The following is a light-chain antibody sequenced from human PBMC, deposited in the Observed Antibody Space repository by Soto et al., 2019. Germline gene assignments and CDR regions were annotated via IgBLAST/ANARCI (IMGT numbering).Light chain of an antibody. CDR3: QQYNVWPLT. CDR2: VAS. CDR1: QSVSSN. V-gene: IGKV3-15*01. Sequence: EIVMTQSPATLFVSPGERATLSCRASQSVSSNLAWYQQKPGQTAKLLIYVASTRATGIPARFSGSGSGTEFTLTISSLQSEDFAVYYCQQYNVWPLTFGGGTKVEFK. J-gene: IGKJ4*01.